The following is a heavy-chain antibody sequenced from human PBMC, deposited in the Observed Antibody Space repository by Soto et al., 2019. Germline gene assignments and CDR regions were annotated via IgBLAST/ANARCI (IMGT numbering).Heavy chain of an antibody. V-gene: IGHV1-18*01. CDR2: ISAYNGNT. CDR3: ARSYTLSIAGPLAPFDY. CDR1: GYTFTSYG. J-gene: IGHJ4*02. Sequence: ASVKVSCKASGYTFTSYGISWVRQAPGQGLEWMGWISAYNGNTNYAQKLQGRVTMTTDTSTSTAYMELRSLRSDDTAVYYCARSYTLSIAGPLAPFDYWGQGTLVTVSS. D-gene: IGHD1-20*01.